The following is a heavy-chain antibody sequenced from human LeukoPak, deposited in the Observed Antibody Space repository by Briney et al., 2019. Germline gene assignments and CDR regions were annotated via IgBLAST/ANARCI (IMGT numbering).Heavy chain of an antibody. CDR3: ARATVTGYCSGGSCYHLDY. V-gene: IGHV1-8*01. D-gene: IGHD2-15*01. Sequence: GPSVKLSCMPSGYTFTIYDIIWVPQSTGQGLECMGCMDRNSGNTGYGQKYQGRVTMGRISATSTAYMELSTLRSEDTAVYYWARATVTGYCSGGSCYHLDYWGQGALVTVSS. CDR2: MDRNSGNT. J-gene: IGHJ4*02. CDR1: GYTFTIYD.